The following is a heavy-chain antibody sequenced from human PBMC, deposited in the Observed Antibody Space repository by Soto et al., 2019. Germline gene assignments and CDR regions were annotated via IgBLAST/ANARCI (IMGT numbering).Heavy chain of an antibody. CDR1: GGSISSGGYS. Sequence: QLQLQESGSGLVRPSQALSLICNVSGGSISSGGYSWIWIRQPPGKGLEWIGHISYSGTTYYNPSLQGRVTVSVDKSMNQFSLRLSSVTAADTAVYYCARLGEDRVLLNEVAIAPWGQGTRVTVSS. D-gene: IGHD3-16*01. J-gene: IGHJ5*02. V-gene: IGHV4-30-2*01. CDR2: ISYSGTT. CDR3: ARLGEDRVLLNEVAIAP.